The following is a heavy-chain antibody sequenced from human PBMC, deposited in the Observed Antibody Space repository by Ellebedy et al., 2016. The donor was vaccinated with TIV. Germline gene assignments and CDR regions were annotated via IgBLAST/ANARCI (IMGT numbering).Heavy chain of an antibody. V-gene: IGHV3-23*01. CDR1: GFTFSSYA. J-gene: IGHJ4*02. D-gene: IGHD1-26*01. CDR3: AKDRGSYFFDY. Sequence: GGSLRLXXAVSGFTFSSYAMSWVRQAPGKGLEWVSAISGSGGSTYYADSVKGRFTISRDNSKNTLYLQMNSLRAEDTAVYYCAKDRGSYFFDYWGQGTLVTVSS. CDR2: ISGSGGST.